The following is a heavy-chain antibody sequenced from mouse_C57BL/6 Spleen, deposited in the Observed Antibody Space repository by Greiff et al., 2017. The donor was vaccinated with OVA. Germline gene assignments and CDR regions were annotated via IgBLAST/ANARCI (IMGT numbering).Heavy chain of an antibody. CDR1: GYTFTDYY. V-gene: IGHV1-26*01. J-gene: IGHJ3*01. Sequence: VQLQQSGPELVKPGASVKISCKASGYTFTDYYMNWVKQSHGKSLEWIGDINPNNGGTSYNQKFKGKATLTVDKSSSTAYMELRSLTSEDSAVYYCARREEGKGVFAYWGQGTLVTVSA. CDR3: ARREEGKGVFAY. CDR2: INPNNGGT.